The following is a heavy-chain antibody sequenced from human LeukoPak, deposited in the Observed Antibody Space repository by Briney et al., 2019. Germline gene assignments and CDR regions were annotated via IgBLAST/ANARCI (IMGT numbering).Heavy chain of an antibody. Sequence: GRSLRLSCAASGFTLSSYGMHWVRQAPGKGLEWVAVIWYDGSNKYYADSVKGRFTISRDNSKNTLYLQMNSLRAEDTAIYYCARERGYYGSGSYYKDYWGQGTLVTVSS. D-gene: IGHD3-10*01. CDR3: ARERGYYGSGSYYKDY. V-gene: IGHV3-33*01. CDR1: GFTLSSYG. CDR2: IWYDGSNK. J-gene: IGHJ4*02.